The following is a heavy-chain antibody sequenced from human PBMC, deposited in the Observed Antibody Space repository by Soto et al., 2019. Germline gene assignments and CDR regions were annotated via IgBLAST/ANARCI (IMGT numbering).Heavy chain of an antibody. V-gene: IGHV3-7*01. CDR3: ARDLLELPLGY. J-gene: IGHJ4*02. D-gene: IGHD1-7*01. CDR2: IKKDGSEK. Sequence: GGSLRLSCAASGFTFSSYWMIWVRQAPGKGLEWVANIKKDGSEKYYVGSVRGRFTISRDNAKNSLYLQMNGLRAEDTAVYYCARDLLELPLGYWGQGTLVTVSS. CDR1: GFTFSSYW.